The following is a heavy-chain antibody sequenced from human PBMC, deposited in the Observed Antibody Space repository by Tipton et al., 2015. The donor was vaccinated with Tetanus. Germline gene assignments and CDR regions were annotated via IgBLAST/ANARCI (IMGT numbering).Heavy chain of an antibody. Sequence: QLVQSGAEMKKPGESLKISCQASGYKFTTEWIGWVRQMPGKGLEWMGIIYPGDSDTTYSPSFQGQVTISADRFINTAYLQWSSLKASDTATYYCARRLGPYTGDQIWHFDLWGRGTLVGVSS. CDR3: ARRLGPYTGDQIWHFDL. J-gene: IGHJ2*01. CDR2: IYPGDSDT. D-gene: IGHD7-27*01. CDR1: GYKFTTEW. V-gene: IGHV5-51*01.